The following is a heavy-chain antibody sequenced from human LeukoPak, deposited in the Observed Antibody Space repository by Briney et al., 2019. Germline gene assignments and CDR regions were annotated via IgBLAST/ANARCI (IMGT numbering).Heavy chain of an antibody. CDR2: IYYSGNT. CDR3: ARRGSGASLEYYFDL. V-gene: IGHV4-59*08. Sequence: SETLSLTCTVSGGSISSYYWSWIRQPPGKGLEWIGYIYYSGNTNSNPSLNSRVTISVDTSKNQFSLKLSSVTAADTAVYYCARRGSGASLEYYFDLWGRGTLVTVSS. CDR1: GGSISSYY. J-gene: IGHJ2*01. D-gene: IGHD1-14*01.